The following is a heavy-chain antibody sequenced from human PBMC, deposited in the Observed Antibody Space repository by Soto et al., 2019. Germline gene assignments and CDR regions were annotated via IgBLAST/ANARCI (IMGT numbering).Heavy chain of an antibody. D-gene: IGHD2-2*01. CDR2: ISVYNNNT. V-gene: IGHV1-18*01. CDR3: ARSSMHSWTDWFDP. J-gene: IGHJ5*02. Sequence: QVQLVQSGAEVKKPGASVKVSCKTSGFTFTKYGISWVRQAPGQGLEWMGWISVYNNNTKYAQKFQGRVAITTDTSTSTASMELRTLRSDDTAVYYCARSSMHSWTDWFDPWGQGTPVTVSS. CDR1: GFTFTKYG.